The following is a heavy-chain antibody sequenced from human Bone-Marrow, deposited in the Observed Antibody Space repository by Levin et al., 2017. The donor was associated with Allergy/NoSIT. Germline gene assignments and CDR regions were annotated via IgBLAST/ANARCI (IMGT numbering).Heavy chain of an antibody. CDR2: ISNNGGST. Sequence: GESLKISCSASGFMISRYGMYWVRQAPGKGLEHVSGISNNGGSTYYEDSVKGRFTISRDNSKNTLYLLMSSLKPEDTAVFYCVKESFDFSFDHWGRGTLVTVSS. V-gene: IGHV3-64D*06. D-gene: IGHD3-9*01. CDR1: GFMISRYG. J-gene: IGHJ4*02. CDR3: VKESFDFSFDH.